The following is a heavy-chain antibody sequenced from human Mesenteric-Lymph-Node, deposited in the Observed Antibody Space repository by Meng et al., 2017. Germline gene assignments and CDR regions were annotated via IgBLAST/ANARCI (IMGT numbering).Heavy chain of an antibody. CDR1: GGSFSGYY. D-gene: IGHD6-19*01. J-gene: IGHJ4*02. CDR2: INHSGST. Sequence: QLQLQQWGEGLLKPSETLSLTCAVYGGSFSGYYWSWIRQPPGKGLEWIGEINHSGSTNYNPSLKSRVTISVDTSKNQFSLKLSSVTAADTAVYYCARGSKRYSSGWYNYWGQGTLVTVSS. CDR3: ARGSKRYSSGWYNY. V-gene: IGHV4-34*01.